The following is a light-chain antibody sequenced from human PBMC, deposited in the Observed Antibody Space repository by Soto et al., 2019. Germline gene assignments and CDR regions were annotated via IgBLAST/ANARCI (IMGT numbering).Light chain of an antibody. CDR1: QSVSGW. CDR2: DAS. Sequence: DIQITQSPSTLPASVGAAVTLNCRASQSVSGWLAWYQQKPGEAPKLLIYDASALPRGVPSRFSGSGSGTKFTLTIASLQPDDFATYYCQQYDKYWIFGQGTKVDIK. J-gene: IGKJ1*01. V-gene: IGKV1-5*01. CDR3: QQYDKYWI.